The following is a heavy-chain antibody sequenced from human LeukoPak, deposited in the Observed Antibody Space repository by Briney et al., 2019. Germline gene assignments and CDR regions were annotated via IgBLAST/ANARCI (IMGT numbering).Heavy chain of an antibody. CDR2: TYYRSKWFS. J-gene: IGHJ3*02. Sequence: SQTLSLTCAISGDSVSSNSASWKWIRQSPSRGLEWLGRTYYRSKWFSDYAVSVKSRTTFNPDTSKNQLSLQLNSVTPEDTAVYYCARGSGSYYAFDIWGQGTMVTVSS. V-gene: IGHV6-1*01. CDR1: GDSVSSNSAS. D-gene: IGHD1-26*01. CDR3: ARGSGSYYAFDI.